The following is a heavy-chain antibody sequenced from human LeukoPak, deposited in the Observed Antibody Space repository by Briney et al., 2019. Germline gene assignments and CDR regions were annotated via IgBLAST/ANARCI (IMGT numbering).Heavy chain of an antibody. D-gene: IGHD6-13*01. J-gene: IGHJ6*03. V-gene: IGHV3-23*01. Sequence: GGSLRLSCAASGFTFSSYAMSWVRQAPGKGLEWVSAISGSGGSTYYADSVKGRFTISRDNSKNTLYLQMNSLRAEDTAVYYCAGSLGNSSSWPIYYYYYYMDVWGKGTTVTVSS. CDR2: ISGSGGST. CDR1: GFTFSSYA. CDR3: AGSLGNSSSWPIYYYYYYMDV.